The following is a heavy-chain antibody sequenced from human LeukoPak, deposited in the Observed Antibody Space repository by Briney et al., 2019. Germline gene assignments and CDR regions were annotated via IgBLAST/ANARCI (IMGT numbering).Heavy chain of an antibody. Sequence: NPSETLSLTCTVSGDSISSYYWSWIRQPPGKGLEWIGYIYYSGSTNYNPSLNSRVTISVDTSKNQFSLKLSSVTAADTAVYYCARSFHSSSWYFDYWGQGTLVTVSS. V-gene: IGHV4-59*08. J-gene: IGHJ4*02. D-gene: IGHD6-13*01. CDR3: ARSFHSSSWYFDY. CDR2: IYYSGST. CDR1: GDSISSYY.